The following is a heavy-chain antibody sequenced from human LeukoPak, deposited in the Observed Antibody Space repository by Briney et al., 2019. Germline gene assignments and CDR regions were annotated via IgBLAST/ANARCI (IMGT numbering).Heavy chain of an antibody. D-gene: IGHD2-2*01. CDR3: ARVPRYCSSTSCYRGGWFDP. Sequence: ASVKVSCKVSGYTLTELSMHWVRQAPGKGLEWMGGFDPEDGETIYVQKFQGRVTMTEDTSTDTAYMELSSLRSEDTAVYYCARVPRYCSSTSCYRGGWFDPWGQGTLITVSS. J-gene: IGHJ5*02. V-gene: IGHV1-24*01. CDR1: GYTLTELS. CDR2: FDPEDGET.